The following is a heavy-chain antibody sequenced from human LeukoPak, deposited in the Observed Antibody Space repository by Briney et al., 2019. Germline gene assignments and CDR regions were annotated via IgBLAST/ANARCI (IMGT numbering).Heavy chain of an antibody. CDR3: ASYYSQWSFDY. V-gene: IGHV3-48*01. D-gene: IGHD2-8*01. CDR1: GFTFSTYS. CDR2: ISSSSSTI. J-gene: IGHJ4*02. Sequence: PGGSLRLSCAASGFTFSTYSMNWVRQAPGKGLEWVSDISSSSSTIYYADSVKGRFTISRDNAKNSLYLQMNSLRAEDTAVYYCASYYSQWSFDYWGQGTLVTVSS.